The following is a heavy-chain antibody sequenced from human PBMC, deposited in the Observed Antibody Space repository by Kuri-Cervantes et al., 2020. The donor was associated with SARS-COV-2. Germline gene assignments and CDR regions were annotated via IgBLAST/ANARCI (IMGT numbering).Heavy chain of an antibody. V-gene: IGHV1-8*03. CDR1: GYTFTCYD. D-gene: IGHD2-2*01. CDR3: ARAGYYCSSTSCPSLPDY. Sequence: ASVKVSCKASGYTFTCYDINWVRQATGQGLEWMGWMNPNSGNTGYAQKFQGRVTITRNTSISTAYMELSSLRSEDTAVYYCARAGYYCSSTSCPSLPDYWGQGTLVTVSS. CDR2: MNPNSGNT. J-gene: IGHJ4*02.